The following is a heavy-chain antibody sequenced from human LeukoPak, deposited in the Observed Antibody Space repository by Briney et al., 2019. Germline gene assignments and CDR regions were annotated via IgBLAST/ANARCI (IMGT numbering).Heavy chain of an antibody. D-gene: IGHD2-15*01. CDR2: INHSGST. Sequence: SETLSLTCAVYGGSFSGYYWSWIRQPPGKGLEWIGEINHSGSTNYNPSLKSRVTISVDTSKNQFSLKLSSVTAADTAVYYCARALGYCSGGSCPRTYYLDYWGQGTLVTVSS. CDR1: GGSFSGYY. V-gene: IGHV4-34*01. CDR3: ARALGYCSGGSCPRTYYLDY. J-gene: IGHJ4*02.